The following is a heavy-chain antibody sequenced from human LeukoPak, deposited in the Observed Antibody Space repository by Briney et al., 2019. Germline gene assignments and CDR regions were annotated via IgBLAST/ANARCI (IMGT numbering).Heavy chain of an antibody. CDR3: ARGRQDVTMIVVVMTAVSYYLDV. V-gene: IGHV4-34*01. CDR2: MNPSGST. D-gene: IGHD3-22*01. J-gene: IGHJ6*03. Sequence: SETLSLTCAVYGGSFSGYYWTWIRQTPEKGLEWIGEMNPSGSTNYNPSLKSRVTISVHTSKNQFSLELSSVTAADTAVYYCARGRQDVTMIVVVMTAVSYYLDVWGKGTTVTVS. CDR1: GGSFSGYY.